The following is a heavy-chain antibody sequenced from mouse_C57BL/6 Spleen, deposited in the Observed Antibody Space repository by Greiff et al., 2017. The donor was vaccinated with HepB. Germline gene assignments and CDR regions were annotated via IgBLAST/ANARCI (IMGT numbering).Heavy chain of an antibody. CDR1: GYTFTRYL. J-gene: IGHJ3*01. CDR2: IDPSDSET. CDR3: AREPSYSKGFAY. Sequence: QLQLQPPGAALVRPGSSVQLSCKASGYTFTRYLLPWVKQSPLQCLEWIGNIDPSDSETHYNQKFKDKTTLTVDKSSSTAYMQLSSLTSEDSAVYYCAREPSYSKGFAYWGQGTLVTVSA. V-gene: IGHV1-52*01. D-gene: IGHD2-5*01.